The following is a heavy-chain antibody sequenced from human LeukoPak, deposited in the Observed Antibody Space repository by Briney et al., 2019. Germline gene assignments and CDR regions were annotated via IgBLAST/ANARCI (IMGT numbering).Heavy chain of an antibody. D-gene: IGHD3-16*01. CDR1: GFTFSSYS. Sequence: GGSLRLSCAASGFTFSSYSMNWVRQAPGKGLDWVSYISSSSSTIYYADSVKGRFTISRDNAKNSLYLKMNSLRPEDTAVYYCARGGQFMITPPIDWGQGTLVTVSS. CDR3: ARGGQFMITPPID. V-gene: IGHV3-48*01. CDR2: ISSSSSTI. J-gene: IGHJ4*02.